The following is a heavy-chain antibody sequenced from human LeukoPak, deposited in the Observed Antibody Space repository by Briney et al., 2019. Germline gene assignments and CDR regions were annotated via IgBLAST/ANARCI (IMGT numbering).Heavy chain of an antibody. CDR2: IWYDGSDK. V-gene: IGHV3-33*01. D-gene: IGHD1-26*01. J-gene: IGHJ5*02. CDR3: AGVSGNYPNSWFDP. CDR1: GFSFRSYG. Sequence: GGSLRLSCAASGFSFRSYGMHWVRQAPGKGLGWVAIIWYDGSDKYYADSVKGRFTISRDNSKNTLYLQMNSLRVEDTAVYYCAGVSGNYPNSWFDPWGQGTLVTVSS.